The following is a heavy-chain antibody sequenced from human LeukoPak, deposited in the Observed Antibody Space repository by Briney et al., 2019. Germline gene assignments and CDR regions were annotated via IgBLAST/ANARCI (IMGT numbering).Heavy chain of an antibody. D-gene: IGHD6-13*01. J-gene: IGHJ3*02. V-gene: IGHV4-39*07. CDR3: ARSVRWAFDI. Sequence: PSETLSLTCTVSGGSISSSSYYWGWIRRPPGKGLEWIGSIYYSGSTYYNPSLKSRVTISVDTSKNQFSLKLSSVTAADTAVYYCARSVRWAFDIWGQGTMVTVSS. CDR2: IYYSGST. CDR1: GGSISSSSYY.